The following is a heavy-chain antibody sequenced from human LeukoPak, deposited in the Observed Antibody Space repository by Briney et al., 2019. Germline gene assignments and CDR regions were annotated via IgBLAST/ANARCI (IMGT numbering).Heavy chain of an antibody. J-gene: IGHJ4*02. Sequence: QPGGSLRLSCAASGFTFSNYCMSWVRQAPGKGLEWVANIKQDGSEKYYVDSVKGRFTISRDNAKNSLYLQMNSLRVEDTAVYYCARVQGSSDPGIFEYWGQGTLVPVSS. CDR3: ARVQGSSDPGIFEY. CDR1: GFTFSNYC. D-gene: IGHD6-19*01. CDR2: IKQDGSEK. V-gene: IGHV3-7*01.